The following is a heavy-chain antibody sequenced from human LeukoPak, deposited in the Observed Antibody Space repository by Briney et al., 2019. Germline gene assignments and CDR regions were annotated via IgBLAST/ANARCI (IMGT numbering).Heavy chain of an antibody. CDR3: ARLGLIAAALRSPGY. CDR2: IYFSGST. CDR1: GGSISSSSYY. D-gene: IGHD6-25*01. V-gene: IGHV4-39*01. Sequence: PSETLSLTCTVSGGSISSSSYYWGWIRQPPGKGLEWIGSIYFSGSTYYNPSLKSRVTVSVDTSKKQFSLKLSSVTAADTAVYYCARLGLIAAALRSPGYWGQGTLVTVSS. J-gene: IGHJ4*02.